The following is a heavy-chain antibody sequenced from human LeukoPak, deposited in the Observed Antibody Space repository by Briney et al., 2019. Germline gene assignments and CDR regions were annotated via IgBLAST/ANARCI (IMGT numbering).Heavy chain of an antibody. CDR1: GGTFSSYA. CDR3: ARSYEWELPYDAFDI. D-gene: IGHD1-26*01. J-gene: IGHJ3*02. CDR2: IIPIFGTA. Sequence: ASVKVSCKASGGTFSSYAISWVRQAPGQGLEWMGGIIPIFGTANYVQKFQGRVTITADESTSTAYMELSSLRSEDTAVYYCARSYEWELPYDAFDIWGQGTMVTVSS. V-gene: IGHV1-69*13.